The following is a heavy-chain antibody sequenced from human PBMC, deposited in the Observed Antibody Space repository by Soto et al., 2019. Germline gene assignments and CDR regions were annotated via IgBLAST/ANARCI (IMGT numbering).Heavy chain of an antibody. CDR3: AKVRSSYGFTFDY. CDR2: ISGSGGST. D-gene: IGHD5-18*01. Sequence: GGSLRLSCAASGFTFSSYAMSWVRQAPGKGLEWVSTISGSGGSTYYADSVKGRFTISRDNSKNTLYLQMNSLRAEDTAVYYCAKVRSSYGFTFDYWGQGTLVTVSS. CDR1: GFTFSSYA. J-gene: IGHJ4*02. V-gene: IGHV3-23*01.